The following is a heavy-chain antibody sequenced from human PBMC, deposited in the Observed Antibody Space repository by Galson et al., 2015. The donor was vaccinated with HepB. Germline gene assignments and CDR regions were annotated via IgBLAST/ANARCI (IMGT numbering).Heavy chain of an antibody. D-gene: IGHD6-13*01. CDR1: GYSFTSYW. CDR2: IDPSDSYT. CDR3: ARQTRGLAAAGNLYGMDV. V-gene: IGHV5-10-1*01. J-gene: IGHJ6*02. Sequence: QSGAEVKKPGESLRISCKGSGYSFTSYWISWVRQMPGKGLEWMGRIDPSDSYTNYSPSFQGHVTISADKSISTAYLQWSSLKAPDPAMYYCARQTRGLAAAGNLYGMDVWGQGTTVTVSS.